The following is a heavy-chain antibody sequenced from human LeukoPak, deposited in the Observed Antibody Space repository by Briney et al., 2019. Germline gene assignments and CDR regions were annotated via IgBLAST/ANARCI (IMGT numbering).Heavy chain of an antibody. CDR1: GYTFTSYG. CDR2: ISAYNGNT. Sequence: ASVKVSCKASGYTFTSYGISWVRQAPGQGLEWMGWISAYNGNTNYAQKLQGRVTMTTDTSTSTAYMELRSLRSDDTAVYYCASLNAPRYSYGYCYGMDVWGQGTTVTVSS. J-gene: IGHJ6*02. CDR3: ASLNAPRYSYGYCYGMDV. V-gene: IGHV1-18*01. D-gene: IGHD5-18*01.